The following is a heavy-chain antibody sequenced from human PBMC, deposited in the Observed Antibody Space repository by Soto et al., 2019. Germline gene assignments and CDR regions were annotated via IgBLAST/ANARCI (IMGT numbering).Heavy chain of an antibody. CDR2: IYHTGTT. CDR1: GDSISSSFW. J-gene: IGHJ5*02. CDR3: ASFADYCIPPSCYVSAP. D-gene: IGHD2-2*01. V-gene: IGHV4-4*02. Sequence: SETLSLTCAVSGDSISSSFWWSWLRQSPGEGLEWIGEIYHTGTTNYNPSLDSRVTISADKSKNQLSLNLTFVTVADTAVYYCASFADYCIPPSCYVSAPGVQGTLATVSP.